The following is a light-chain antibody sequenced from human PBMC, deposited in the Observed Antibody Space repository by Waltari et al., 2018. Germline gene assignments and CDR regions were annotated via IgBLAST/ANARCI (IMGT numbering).Light chain of an antibody. J-gene: IGLJ1*01. CDR3: GSFTSSSTLV. Sequence: QSALTQPASVSGSPGQSITISCTGASSDVGGYKFLAWSQHHPGKAPKLMIYEVSHRPSGVSNRFSGSKSGNTASLTISGLQAEDEADYYCGSFTSSSTLVFGTGTKVTVL. CDR2: EVS. V-gene: IGLV2-14*01. CDR1: SSDVGGYKF.